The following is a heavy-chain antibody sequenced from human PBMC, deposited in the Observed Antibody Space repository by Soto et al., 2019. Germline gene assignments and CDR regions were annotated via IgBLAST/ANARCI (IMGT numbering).Heavy chain of an antibody. D-gene: IGHD4-4*01. V-gene: IGHV3-30-3*01. CDR1: GFTFSNYA. CDR2: ISYDGSNI. CDR3: ARIPTTTANNYYYGMDV. J-gene: IGHJ6*02. Sequence: QVQLVESGGGVVQPGRSLRLSCAASGFTFSNYAMHWVRQAPGKGLEWVAVISYDGSNIYYADSVKGRFTISRDNSKNTLYLQMNSLRAEDTAVYYCARIPTTTANNYYYGMDVWGQGTTVAVSS.